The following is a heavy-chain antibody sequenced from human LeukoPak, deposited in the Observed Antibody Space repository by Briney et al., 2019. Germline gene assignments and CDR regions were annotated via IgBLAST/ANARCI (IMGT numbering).Heavy chain of an antibody. CDR2: ISSSSSYI. Sequence: PGGSLRLSCAASGFTFSSYSMNWVRQAPGKGLEWVSSISSSSSYIYYADSVKGRFTISRDNAKNSLYLQINSLRAEDTAVYYCARDTYYDFWSGYYIGYYYYGMDVWGQGTTVTVSS. D-gene: IGHD3-3*01. J-gene: IGHJ6*02. V-gene: IGHV3-21*01. CDR1: GFTFSSYS. CDR3: ARDTYYDFWSGYYIGYYYYGMDV.